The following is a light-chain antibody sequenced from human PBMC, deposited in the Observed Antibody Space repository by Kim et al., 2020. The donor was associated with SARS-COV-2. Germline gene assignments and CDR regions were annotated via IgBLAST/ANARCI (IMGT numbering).Light chain of an antibody. V-gene: IGLV3-1*01. CDR2: QDT. CDR3: QAWDSSPYV. Sequence: VSPGQTASITCSGDKLGDKYAGWYQQKPGQSPVLVIYQDTKRPAGIPERFSGSNSGNTATLTISVTEAMDEADYYCQAWDSSPYVFVTGTKVTVL. J-gene: IGLJ1*01. CDR1: KLGDKY.